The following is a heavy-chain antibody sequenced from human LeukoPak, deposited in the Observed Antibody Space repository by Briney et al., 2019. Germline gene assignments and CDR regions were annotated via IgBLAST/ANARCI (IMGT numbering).Heavy chain of an antibody. D-gene: IGHD6-6*01. CDR2: IKQDGSVK. CDR3: ARIGYSSSSFDY. Sequence: HAGGSLRLSCGASGFTFSHYWMSWVRQAPGKGLEWVANIKQDGSVKYYVDSLKGRFTISRDNARNSVYLQMNSLRAEDTAVYYCARIGYSSSSFDYWGQGTLVTVSS. V-gene: IGHV3-7*01. J-gene: IGHJ4*02. CDR1: GFTFSHYW.